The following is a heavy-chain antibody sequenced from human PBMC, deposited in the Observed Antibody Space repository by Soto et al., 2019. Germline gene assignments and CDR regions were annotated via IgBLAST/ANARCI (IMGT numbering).Heavy chain of an antibody. J-gene: IGHJ4*02. D-gene: IGHD2-15*01. V-gene: IGHV6-1*01. CDR1: GDSVSSNSAA. CDR2: TYYSSKWYT. Sequence: PSQTLSLTCAISGDSVSSNSAAWNWSRQSPSRGLEWLARTYYSSKWYTDYAVSVKRRLTINPDTSKNQFSLQLNSVTPEDTAVYYCARGDGYCSGGSCYFDYWGQGTLVTVSS. CDR3: ARGDGYCSGGSCYFDY.